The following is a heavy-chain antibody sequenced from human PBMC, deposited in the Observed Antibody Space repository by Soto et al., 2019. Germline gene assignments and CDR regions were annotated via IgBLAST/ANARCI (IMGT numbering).Heavy chain of an antibody. J-gene: IGHJ5*02. D-gene: IGHD3-10*01. CDR2: ITPHGGST. Sequence: GASVKVSCKAPGDTFTSYYYHWVRQAPGQGLEWLGVITPHGGSTAYAQRFQGRVTMTRDTPTSTVYMQRTSLRSEDTAVYYCAPSSGGKYGVIIEGSNCFARRGKGTLVTVSS. CDR3: APSSGGKYGVIIEGSNCFAR. CDR1: GDTFTSYY. V-gene: IGHV1-46*01.